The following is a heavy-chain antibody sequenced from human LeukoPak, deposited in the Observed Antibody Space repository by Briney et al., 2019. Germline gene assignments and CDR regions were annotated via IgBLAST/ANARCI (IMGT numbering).Heavy chain of an antibody. Sequence: ASVKVSCKASGYTFTGYYMHWVRQAPGQGLEWMGWINPNSGGTNYAQKFQGRVTITRDTSISTAYMELSRLRSDDTAVYYCARDNRKRYCSSTSCFHYYYMDVWGKGTTVTISS. V-gene: IGHV1-2*02. J-gene: IGHJ6*03. CDR2: INPNSGGT. CDR3: ARDNRKRYCSSTSCFHYYYMDV. CDR1: GYTFTGYY. D-gene: IGHD2-2*01.